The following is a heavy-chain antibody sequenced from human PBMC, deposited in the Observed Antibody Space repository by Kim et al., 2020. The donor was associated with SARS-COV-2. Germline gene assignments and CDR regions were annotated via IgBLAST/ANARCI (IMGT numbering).Heavy chain of an antibody. CDR1: GGSFSGYY. CDR3: SSAVLGWGQLHP. CDR2: INNSGST. J-gene: IGHJ5*02. D-gene: IGHD5-18*01. V-gene: IGHV4-34*01. Sequence: SETLSLTCAVYGGSFSGYYWSWIRQRPGTGLEWIGEINNSGSTNYNPYLKIRVTISVDTSKNQFSLKLSSVTAADTAVYYCSSAVLGWGQLHPWGQGTLV.